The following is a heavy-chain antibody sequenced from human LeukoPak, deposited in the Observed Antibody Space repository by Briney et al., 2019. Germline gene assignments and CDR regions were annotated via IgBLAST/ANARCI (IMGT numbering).Heavy chain of an antibody. D-gene: IGHD3-3*01. Sequence: SETLSLTCTVSGGSISSYYWSWIRQPPGKGLEWIGYIYYSGSTNYNPSLKSRVTISVDTSKNQFSLELSSVTAANTAVYYCARDLRGEYYDFWSGINYYYYYMDVWGKGTTVTVSS. CDR2: IYYSGST. V-gene: IGHV4-59*01. J-gene: IGHJ6*03. CDR1: GGSISSYY. CDR3: ARDLRGEYYDFWSGINYYYYYMDV.